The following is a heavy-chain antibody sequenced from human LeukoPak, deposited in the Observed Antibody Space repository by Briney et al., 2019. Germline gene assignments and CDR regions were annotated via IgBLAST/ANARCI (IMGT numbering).Heavy chain of an antibody. Sequence: GASLQISGKGSGSGFTSYWIGWVRQMPGKGLEWMGIIYPGDSDTRYNPSFQGQVTISADKSISTAYLQWSSLKASDTAMYYCARLSIAARPNGAFDIWGQGTMVTVSS. CDR3: ARLSIAARPNGAFDI. J-gene: IGHJ3*02. D-gene: IGHD6-6*01. V-gene: IGHV5-51*01. CDR2: IYPGDSDT. CDR1: GSGFTSYW.